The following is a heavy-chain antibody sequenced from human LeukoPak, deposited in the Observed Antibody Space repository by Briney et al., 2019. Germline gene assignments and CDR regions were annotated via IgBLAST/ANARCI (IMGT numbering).Heavy chain of an antibody. D-gene: IGHD2-15*01. CDR3: AREGGRNGFDI. V-gene: IGHV4-31*03. CDR1: GGSISSGGYY. Sequence: SQTLSLTCTVSGGSISSGGYYWCWIRQHPGKGLEWIGYIHYGGSTYYNPSLKSRVTISIDTSKNQFSLKLSSVTAADTAVYHCAREGGRNGFDIWGQGTMVTVSS. CDR2: IHYGGST. J-gene: IGHJ3*02.